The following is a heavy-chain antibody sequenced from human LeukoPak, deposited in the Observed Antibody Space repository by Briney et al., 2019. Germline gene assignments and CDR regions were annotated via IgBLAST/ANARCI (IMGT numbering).Heavy chain of an antibody. CDR2: IHSSGNT. CDR3: ARGLELPDY. V-gene: IGHV4-31*03. Sequence: SQTLSLTCTVSGGSISSGGHYWSWIRQHPGKGLEWIGYIHSSGNTYHNPSLKSRVAISVDTSKNQFSLRLSSVTAADTAVYYCARGLELPDYWGQGTLVTVSS. J-gene: IGHJ4*02. CDR1: GGSISSGGHY. D-gene: IGHD1-26*01.